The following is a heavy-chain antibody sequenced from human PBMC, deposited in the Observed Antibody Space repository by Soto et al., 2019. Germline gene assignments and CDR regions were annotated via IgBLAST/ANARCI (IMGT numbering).Heavy chain of an antibody. V-gene: IGHV3-73*01. J-gene: IGHJ6*02. CDR1: GFTFGYST. Sequence: PGGSLRLSXAASGFTFGYSTLHWVRQAAGKGLEWIGHLRSKTNSHATALLVSVKGRFTISRDESNNMAYLQMNSLETEDTAVYYCCRQPYYNSGLDVWGQGTTVTVSS. CDR3: CRQPYYNSGLDV. CDR2: LRSKTNSHAT.